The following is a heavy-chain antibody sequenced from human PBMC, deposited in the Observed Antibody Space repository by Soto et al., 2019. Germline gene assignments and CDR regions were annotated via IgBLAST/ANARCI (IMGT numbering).Heavy chain of an antibody. D-gene: IGHD1-26*01. CDR2: INAGNGNT. CDR1: GYSFTLYA. CDR3: ARYGTDPTYYYYGMEF. Sequence: ASVKVSCKASGYSFTLYAMHWVRQAPGQRLEWMGWINAGNGNTKYSQKFQGRVTITRDTSASTAYMELSSLRSEDTAVYYCARYGTDPTYYYYGMEFSCPGTFVSVSS. V-gene: IGHV1-3*01. J-gene: IGHJ6*02.